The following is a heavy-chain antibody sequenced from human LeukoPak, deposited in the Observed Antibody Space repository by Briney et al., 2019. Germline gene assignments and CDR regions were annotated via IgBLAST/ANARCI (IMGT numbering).Heavy chain of an antibody. Sequence: SETLSLTCGVSGYSISSSNWWGWIRQPPGKGLEWIGYIHYSGNIYYKPSLKSRVTMSVDTSKNQFSLRLSSVTAVDTAVYYCARHDGAVAGNDAFDIWGQGTMVTVSS. CDR2: IHYSGNI. CDR3: ARHDGAVAGNDAFDI. CDR1: GYSISSSNW. D-gene: IGHD6-19*01. J-gene: IGHJ3*02. V-gene: IGHV4-28*05.